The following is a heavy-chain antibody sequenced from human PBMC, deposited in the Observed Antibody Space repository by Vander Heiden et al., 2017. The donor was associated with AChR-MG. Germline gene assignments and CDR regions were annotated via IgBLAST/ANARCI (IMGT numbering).Heavy chain of an antibody. J-gene: IGHJ6*03. D-gene: IGHD3-3*01. V-gene: IGHV2-70*01. CDR2: IDWDDDK. Sequence: QVTLRESGPALVKPTQTLTLTCTFSGFSLSTSGMCVSWIRQPPGKALEWLALIDWDDDKYYSTSLKTRLTISKDTSKNQVVLTMTNMDPVDTATYYCARGRVLRFLEWLPHYYMDVWGKGTTVTVSS. CDR1: GFSLSTSGMC. CDR3: ARGRVLRFLEWLPHYYMDV.